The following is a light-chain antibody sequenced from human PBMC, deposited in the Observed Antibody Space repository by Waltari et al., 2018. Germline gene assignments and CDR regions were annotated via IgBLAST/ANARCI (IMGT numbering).Light chain of an antibody. V-gene: IGLV4-69*01. J-gene: IGLJ3*02. CDR3: ETGGHGTWV. CDR2: VNSDGSH. CDR1: SGHITNV. Sequence: QLVLTLSPSASASLGASVKLTCTLSSGHITNVIAWPQQQPGKGPRYLMKVNSDGSHRKGDDIPDRFSGSGSGPERYLTISSLQSEDEADYYCETGGHGTWVFGGGTKLTVL.